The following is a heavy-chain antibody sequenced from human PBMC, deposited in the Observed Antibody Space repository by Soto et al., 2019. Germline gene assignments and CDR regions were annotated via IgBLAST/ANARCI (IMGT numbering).Heavy chain of an antibody. V-gene: IGHV1-69*13. CDR1: GGTFSSYA. Sequence: SVKVSCKASGGTFSSYAISWVRQAPGQGLEWMGGIIPIFGTANYAQKFQGRVTITADESTSTAYMKLSSLRSEDTAVYYCARYASRESNWFDPWGQGTLVTVSS. D-gene: IGHD6-13*01. CDR2: IIPIFGTA. J-gene: IGHJ5*02. CDR3: ARYASRESNWFDP.